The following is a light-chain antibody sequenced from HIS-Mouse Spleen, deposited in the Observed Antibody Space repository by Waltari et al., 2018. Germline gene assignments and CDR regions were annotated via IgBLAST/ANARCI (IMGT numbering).Light chain of an antibody. J-gene: IGLJ2*01. Sequence: SYELTQPPSVSVSPGQTARITCPGDSLPNKYAYWSQQKSGPAPVLVIYDDSKRPSGIPERFSGSSSGTMATLTISGAQVEDEADYYCYSTDSSGNHRVFGGGTKLTVL. CDR1: SLPNKY. V-gene: IGLV3-10*01. CDR2: DDS. CDR3: YSTDSSGNHRV.